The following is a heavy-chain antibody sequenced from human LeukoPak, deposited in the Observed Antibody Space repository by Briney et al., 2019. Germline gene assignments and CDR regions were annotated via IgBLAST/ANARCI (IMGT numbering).Heavy chain of an antibody. V-gene: IGHV4-4*02. D-gene: IGHD5-18*01. CDR3: AILQLQSNDAFDI. Sequence: SGTLSLTCAVSGGSISSSNWWSWVRQPPGKGLEWIGEIYHSGSTNYNPSLKSRVTISVDKSKYQFSLKLSSVTAADTAVYYCAILQLQSNDAFDIWGQGTMVTVSS. J-gene: IGHJ3*02. CDR2: IYHSGST. CDR1: GGSISSSNW.